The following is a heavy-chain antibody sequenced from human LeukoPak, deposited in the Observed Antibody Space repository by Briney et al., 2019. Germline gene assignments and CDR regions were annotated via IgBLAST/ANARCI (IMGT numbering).Heavy chain of an antibody. CDR2: INPNSGDT. D-gene: IGHD2-2*01. Sequence: ASVKVSCKASGYTFTGYYMHWVRQAPGQGLEWMGWINPNSGDTNYAQKFQGRVTMTRDTSISTAYMELTRLASDDTAVYYCARSPRYCSGSDCYPDYWGQGTLVTVSS. CDR3: ARSPRYCSGSDCYPDY. CDR1: GYTFTGYY. J-gene: IGHJ4*02. V-gene: IGHV1-2*02.